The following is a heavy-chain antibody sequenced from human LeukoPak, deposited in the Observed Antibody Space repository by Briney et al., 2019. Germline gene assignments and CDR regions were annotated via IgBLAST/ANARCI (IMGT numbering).Heavy chain of an antibody. Sequence: SETLSLTCTVSGGSISSYYWSWIRQPPGKGLEWIGYIYYSGSTNYNPSLKSRVTISVDTSKNQFSLKLSSVTAADTAVYYCARGGGEIAVAGTDPYFDYWGQGTLVTVSS. V-gene: IGHV4-59*01. J-gene: IGHJ4*02. CDR2: IYYSGST. D-gene: IGHD6-19*01. CDR3: ARGGGEIAVAGTDPYFDY. CDR1: GGSISSYY.